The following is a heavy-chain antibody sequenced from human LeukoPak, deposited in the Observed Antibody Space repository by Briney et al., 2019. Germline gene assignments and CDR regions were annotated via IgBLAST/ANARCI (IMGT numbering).Heavy chain of an antibody. V-gene: IGHV4-30-4*01. CDR3: ARAITRYDSSAKTLNWFDP. Sequence: SETLSPTCTVSGGSISSGDYYWSWIRQPPGKGLEWIGYIYYSGSTYYNPSLKSRVTISVDTSKNQFSLKLTSVTAADTAVYYCARAITRYDSSAKTLNWFDPWGQGALVTVSS. CDR1: GGSISSGDYY. J-gene: IGHJ5*02. CDR2: IYYSGST. D-gene: IGHD3-22*01.